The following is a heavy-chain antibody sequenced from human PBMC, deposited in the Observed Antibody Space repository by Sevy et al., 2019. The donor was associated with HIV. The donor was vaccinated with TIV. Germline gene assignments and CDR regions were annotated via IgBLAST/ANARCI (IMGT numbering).Heavy chain of an antibody. CDR1: GFTFSSYA. CDR3: AKGREKAAGRYYYYGMDV. Sequence: GGSLRLSCAASGFTFSSYAMSWVRQAPVKGLEWVSAISGSGGSTYYADSVKGRFTISRDNSKNTLYLQMNSLRAEDTAVYYCAKGREKAAGRYYYYGMDVWGQGTTVTVSS. D-gene: IGHD6-13*01. J-gene: IGHJ6*02. CDR2: ISGSGGST. V-gene: IGHV3-23*01.